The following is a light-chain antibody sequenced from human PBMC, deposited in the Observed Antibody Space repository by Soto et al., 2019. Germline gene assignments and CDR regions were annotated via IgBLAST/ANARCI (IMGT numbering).Light chain of an antibody. CDR2: DAS. V-gene: IGKV3-11*01. J-gene: IGKJ1*01. CDR1: QSVSSY. CDR3: QQYNTYQEA. Sequence: EIVLTQSPATLSLSPGERATLSCRASQSVSSYLAWFQQKPGQAPRLLIYDASNRATGIPARFSGSGSGTDFTLTISSLQPDDFATYYCQQYNTYQEAFGQGTKVDIK.